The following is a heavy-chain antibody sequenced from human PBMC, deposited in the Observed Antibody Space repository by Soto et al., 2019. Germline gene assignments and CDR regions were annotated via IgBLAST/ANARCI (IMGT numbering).Heavy chain of an antibody. CDR3: ARRYGGNLDY. J-gene: IGHJ4*02. CDR2: IYYSGST. V-gene: IGHV4-31*03. Sequence: SETLSLTCTVSGASLTSNGYYWTWVRQHPGRGLEWVGYIYYSGSTFYNPSLKSRLTISVDTSKNQFSLKLSSVSAVDTAVYYCARRYGGNLDYWGQGTLVTVSS. D-gene: IGHD1-26*01. CDR1: GASLTSNGYY.